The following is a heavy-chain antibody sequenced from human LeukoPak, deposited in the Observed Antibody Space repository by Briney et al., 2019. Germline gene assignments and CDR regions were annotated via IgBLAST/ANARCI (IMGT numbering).Heavy chain of an antibody. CDR3: ARTPPKGDIDY. Sequence: GASVKVSCKASGYTFTNYDINWVRQATGQGLEWLGWMSASSGNTGYAQKFQGRVSMTRATSISTAYLELSSLTFGDTAVYYCARTPPKGDIDYWGQGTLVIVSS. CDR2: MSASSGNT. V-gene: IGHV1-8*01. J-gene: IGHJ4*02. D-gene: IGHD2-21*02. CDR1: GYTFTNYD.